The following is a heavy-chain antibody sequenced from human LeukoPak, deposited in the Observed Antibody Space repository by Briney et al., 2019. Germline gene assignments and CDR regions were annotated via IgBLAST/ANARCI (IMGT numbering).Heavy chain of an antibody. Sequence: SGTLSLTCTVSGESISGFYWNWIRQSPGKGLEWIGYMYYTGSTNYNPSLKSRVTISVDTSKNQFSLKLSSVTAADTAVYYCARAPSSANPDYCSSTSCYPKDFDYWGQGTLVTVSS. CDR1: GESISGFY. CDR3: ARAPSSANPDYCSSTSCYPKDFDY. CDR2: MYYTGST. V-gene: IGHV4-59*01. D-gene: IGHD2-2*01. J-gene: IGHJ4*02.